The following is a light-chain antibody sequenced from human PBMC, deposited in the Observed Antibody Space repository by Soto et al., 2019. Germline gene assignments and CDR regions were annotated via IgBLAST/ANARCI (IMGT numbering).Light chain of an antibody. J-gene: IGKJ5*01. Sequence: EIVMTQSPGTLSVSAGERATLSCRAGQSVSSNLACYQQKPGQAPRLLISDASTRATGIPARFSGSGSGTEFTLTVSSLQSEDFAVYYCQQYIKWPITFGQGTRLEIK. CDR1: QSVSSN. CDR2: DAS. V-gene: IGKV3-15*01. CDR3: QQYIKWPIT.